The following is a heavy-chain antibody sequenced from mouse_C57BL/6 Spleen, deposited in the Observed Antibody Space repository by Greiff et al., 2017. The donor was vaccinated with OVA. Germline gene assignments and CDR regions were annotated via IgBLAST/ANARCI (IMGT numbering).Heavy chain of an antibody. J-gene: IGHJ4*01. CDR2: ISYDGSN. V-gene: IGHV3-6*01. CDR1: GYSITSGYY. CDR3: ARARNRTGAMDY. Sequence: DVHLVESGPGLVKPSQSLSLTCSVTGYSITSGYYWNWIRQFPGNKLEWMGYISYDGSNNYNPSLKNRISITRDTSKNQFFLKLNSVTTEDTATYYCARARNRTGAMDYWGQGTSVTVSS.